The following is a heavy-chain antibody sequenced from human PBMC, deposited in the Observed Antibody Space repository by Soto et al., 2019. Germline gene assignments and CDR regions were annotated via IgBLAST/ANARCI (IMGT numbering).Heavy chain of an antibody. CDR2: ISYNGNNQ. D-gene: IGHD6-19*01. Sequence: QIQLVESGGGVVHPGASQRLSCEASGFALSSYGMHWVRQAPGKGLEWVAVISYNGNNQYYADSVRGRFTISRDNSQSTLYLQMSSLRPEDTAVYFCAKDRGHLAVAAITGGGDLDKWVQGTMVTVSS. V-gene: IGHV3-30*18. CDR3: AKDRGHLAVAAITGGGDLDK. CDR1: GFALSSYG. J-gene: IGHJ3*01.